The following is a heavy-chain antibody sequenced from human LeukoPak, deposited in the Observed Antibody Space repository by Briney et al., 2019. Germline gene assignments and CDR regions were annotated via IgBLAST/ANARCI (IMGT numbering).Heavy chain of an antibody. CDR3: AKDSARSLVRVYYGMDV. D-gene: IGHD6-13*01. J-gene: IGHJ6*02. Sequence: RGSLRLSCAASGFTFSSYGMHWVRQAPGKGLEWVAVISYDGSNKYYADSVKGRFTISRDNSKNTLYLQMNSLRAEDTAVYYCAKDSARSLVRVYYGMDVWGQGTTVTVSS. CDR2: ISYDGSNK. V-gene: IGHV3-30*18. CDR1: GFTFSSYG.